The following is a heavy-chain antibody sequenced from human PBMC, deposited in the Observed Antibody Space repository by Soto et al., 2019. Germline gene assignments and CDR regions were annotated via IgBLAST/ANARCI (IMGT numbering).Heavy chain of an antibody. CDR2: INPNSGGT. J-gene: IGHJ6*02. V-gene: IGHV1-2*02. CDR3: ARALIRFLDWIPENYYYGRDV. Sequence: ASVKVSCKPSGHTFSAYYIHWVRQAPGQGLEWMGWINPNSGGTNYATKFQGRVTMTRDTSSRTDYMELRRLTSDDTAVYYCARALIRFLDWIPENYYYGRDVWGQGTTVTVSS. CDR1: GHTFSAYY. D-gene: IGHD3-3*01.